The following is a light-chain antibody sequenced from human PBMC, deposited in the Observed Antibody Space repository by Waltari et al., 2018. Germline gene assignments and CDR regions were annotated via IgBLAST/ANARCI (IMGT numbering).Light chain of an antibody. CDR1: QGISTY. V-gene: IGKV1-17*01. CDR3: LQYNRHPFT. Sequence: DIQMTQSPSSLSASAGDTVTITCRASQGISTYLNWYQQKPGKAPKRLIYAASSLESGVPSRFSGSGSGTDFTLTISSLQPEDFATYYCLQYNRHPFTFGPGTKLDIK. CDR2: AAS. J-gene: IGKJ3*01.